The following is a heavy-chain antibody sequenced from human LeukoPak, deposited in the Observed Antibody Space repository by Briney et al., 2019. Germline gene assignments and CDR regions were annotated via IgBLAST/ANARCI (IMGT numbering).Heavy chain of an antibody. J-gene: IGHJ4*02. Sequence: GESLKISCKGSGYSLTNYWIGWVRPMPGKGPEWMFINYPGDSYTIFSPSFQGQVTLSDDKFISTAFLPRDNPEASHTGLYYLARHSLLTGPFGCWGQGTLVTVSS. V-gene: IGHV5-51*01. D-gene: IGHD1-14*01. CDR2: NYPGDSYT. CDR3: ARHSLLTGPFGC. CDR1: GYSLTNYW.